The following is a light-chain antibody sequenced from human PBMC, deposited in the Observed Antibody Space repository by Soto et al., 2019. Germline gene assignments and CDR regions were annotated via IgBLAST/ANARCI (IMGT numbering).Light chain of an antibody. CDR1: QSVSDN. CDR3: QQYNKWPKM. CDR2: SAS. Sequence: IVMTQSPATLSVSPGERATLSCRASQSVSDNLAWYQQKPGQAPRLLIYSASTRATGIPARFSGSGSGTEFTLTISSLQSEDFAVYYCQQYNKWPKMFGQGTKVDIK. J-gene: IGKJ1*01. V-gene: IGKV3-15*01.